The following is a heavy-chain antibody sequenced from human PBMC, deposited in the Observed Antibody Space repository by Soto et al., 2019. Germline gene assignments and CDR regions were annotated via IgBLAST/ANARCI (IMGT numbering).Heavy chain of an antibody. D-gene: IGHD2-21*02. CDR3: ARDWGQHIVVVTARPYYYHGMDV. CDR2: ISAYNANT. V-gene: IGHV1-18*01. J-gene: IGHJ6*02. Sequence: ASVKVSCKASGYTFTSYGISWVRQAPVQGLEWMGWISAYNANTNYAQKLQGRVTMTTDTSTSTAYMELRSLRSDDTAVYYCARDWGQHIVVVTARPYYYHGMDVWG. CDR1: GYTFTSYG.